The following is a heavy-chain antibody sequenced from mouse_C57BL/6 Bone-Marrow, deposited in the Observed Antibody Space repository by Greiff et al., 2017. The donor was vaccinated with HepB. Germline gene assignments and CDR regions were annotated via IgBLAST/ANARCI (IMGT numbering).Heavy chain of an antibody. Sequence: EVQLQQSGPGLVKPSQSLSLTCSVTGYSITSGYYWNWIRQFPGNKLEWMGYISYDGSNNYNPSLKNRISITRDTSKNQFFLKLNSVTTEDTATYYCARASYYYGSSYYAMDYWGQGTSVTVSS. J-gene: IGHJ4*01. CDR2: ISYDGSN. V-gene: IGHV3-6*01. CDR1: GYSITSGYY. CDR3: ARASYYYGSSYYAMDY. D-gene: IGHD1-1*01.